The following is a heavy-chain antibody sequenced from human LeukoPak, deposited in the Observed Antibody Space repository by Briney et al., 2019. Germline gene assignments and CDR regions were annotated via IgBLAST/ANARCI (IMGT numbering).Heavy chain of an antibody. Sequence: SGGSLRLSCTASGFTFSDYSVNWVRQAPGKGLEWVSAISGSGGSTYYADSVKGRFTISRDNSKNTLYLQMNSLRAEDTAVYYCAKSPGKAAAGSVDYWGQGTLVTVSS. J-gene: IGHJ4*02. CDR3: AKSPGKAAAGSVDY. CDR1: GFTFSDYS. CDR2: ISGSGGST. D-gene: IGHD6-13*01. V-gene: IGHV3-23*01.